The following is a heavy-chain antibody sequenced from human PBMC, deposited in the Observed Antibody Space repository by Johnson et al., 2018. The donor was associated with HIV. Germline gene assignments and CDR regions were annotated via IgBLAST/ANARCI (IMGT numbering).Heavy chain of an antibody. CDR1: GFTFSSYA. CDR3: AIEDQNWNYDHAFDI. CDR2: ISYDGSNK. V-gene: IGHV3-30*04. J-gene: IGHJ3*02. D-gene: IGHD1-7*01. Sequence: QMLLVESGGGVVQPGRSLILSCAASGFTFSSYAMHWVRQAPGKGLEWVAVISYDGSNKYYADSVKGRFTISRDNSKNTLYLQMNSLRAEDTAVYYCAIEDQNWNYDHAFDIWGQGTMVTVSS.